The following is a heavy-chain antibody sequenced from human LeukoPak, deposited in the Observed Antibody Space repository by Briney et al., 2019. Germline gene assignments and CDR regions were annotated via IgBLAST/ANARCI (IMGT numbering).Heavy chain of an antibody. CDR2: IYYSGST. J-gene: IGHJ2*01. CDR1: GGSISSGGYY. Sequence: SETLSLTCTVSGGSISSGGYYWSWIRQHPGKGLEWIGYIYYSGSTYYNPSLKSRVTISVDTSKNQFSLKLSSVTAADTAVYYCRGIAVAGTDSYWYFDLWGRGTLVTVSS. V-gene: IGHV4-31*09. CDR3: RGIAVAGTDSYWYFDL. D-gene: IGHD6-19*01.